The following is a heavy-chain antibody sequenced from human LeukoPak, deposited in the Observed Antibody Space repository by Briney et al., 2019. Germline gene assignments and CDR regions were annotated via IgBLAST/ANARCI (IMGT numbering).Heavy chain of an antibody. CDR1: GVSISSYY. CDR3: ARDFLQDDAFDI. Sequence: SETLSLTCTVSGVSISSYYWSWIRQPPGKGLEWIGYIYYSGSTNYNPSIKSRVTISVDTSKNQFSLKLSSVTAADTAVYYCARDFLQDDAFDIWGQGTMVTVSS. J-gene: IGHJ3*02. V-gene: IGHV4-59*01. D-gene: IGHD5-24*01. CDR2: IYYSGST.